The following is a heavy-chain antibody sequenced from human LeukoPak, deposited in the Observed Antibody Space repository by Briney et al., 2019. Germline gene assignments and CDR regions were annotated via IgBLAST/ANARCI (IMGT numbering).Heavy chain of an antibody. D-gene: IGHD3-10*02. J-gene: IGHJ6*04. Sequence: PGGSLRLSCTASGFTFGDYAMSWFRQAPGKGLEWVSTIKGTGLTAYYADSVKGRFTISRDNAKNSLYLQMNSLRAEDTAVYYCAELGITMIGGVWGKGTTVTISS. CDR2: IKGTGLTA. CDR1: GFTFGDYA. V-gene: IGHV3-48*03. CDR3: AELGITMIGGV.